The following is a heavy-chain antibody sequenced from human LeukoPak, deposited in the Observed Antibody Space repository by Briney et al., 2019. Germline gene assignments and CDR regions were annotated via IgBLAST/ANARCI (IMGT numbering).Heavy chain of an antibody. V-gene: IGHV3-48*03. CDR1: GLTFSLYE. D-gene: IGHD3-16*01. CDR2: ISSSSSAI. CDR3: ATQAGYYDSGFSDI. J-gene: IGHJ4*02. Sequence: GGSLRLSCAASGLTFSLYELNWARQAPGKGLEWVAYISSSSSAIYYEASVKGRLTISRDNARNSLYLQMNSLRDEDTAVYYCATQAGYYDSGFSDIWGQGTLVTVSS.